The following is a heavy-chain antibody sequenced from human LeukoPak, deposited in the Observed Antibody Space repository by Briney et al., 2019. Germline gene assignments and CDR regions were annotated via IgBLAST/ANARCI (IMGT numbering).Heavy chain of an antibody. V-gene: IGHV1-69*05. CDR1: GYTFTSYY. J-gene: IGHJ4*02. CDR3: ASGSIAAAGTDFGY. CDR2: IIPIFGTA. Sequence: GASVKVSCKASGYTFTSYYMHWVRQAPGQGLEWMGGIIPIFGTANYAQKFQGRVTITTDESTSTAYMELSSLRSEDTAVYYCASGSIAAAGTDFGYWGQGTLVTVSS. D-gene: IGHD6-13*01.